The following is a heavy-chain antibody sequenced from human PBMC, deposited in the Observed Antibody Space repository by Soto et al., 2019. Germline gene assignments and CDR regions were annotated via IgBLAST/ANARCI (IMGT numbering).Heavy chain of an antibody. D-gene: IGHD3-22*01. CDR2: VYYSGST. CDR1: GGSISSGSYY. Sequence: SETLSLTCTVSGGSISSGSYYWDWIRQPPGKGLEWIGNVYYSGSTNYNPSLESRVTISVDTSKNQFSLKLSSVTAADTAVYYCARAGYDYDSSGYYYTFDYWGQGTLVTVSS. V-gene: IGHV4-39*07. J-gene: IGHJ4*02. CDR3: ARAGYDYDSSGYYYTFDY.